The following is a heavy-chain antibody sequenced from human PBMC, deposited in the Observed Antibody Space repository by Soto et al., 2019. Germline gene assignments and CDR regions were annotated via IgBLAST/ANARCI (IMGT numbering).Heavy chain of an antibody. CDR1: GYTFSNYW. Sequence: GESLKISCQGSGYTFSNYWIGWVRQMPGKGVEWRGIIYPGDSDTRYSPSFQGQVTISADKSISAAFLQWRSLKASDTAMYYCAIYCDNTTCPGNWFDPWGQGTLVTVSS. V-gene: IGHV5-51*01. CDR3: AIYCDNTTCPGNWFDP. J-gene: IGHJ5*02. D-gene: IGHD2-2*01. CDR2: IYPGDSDT.